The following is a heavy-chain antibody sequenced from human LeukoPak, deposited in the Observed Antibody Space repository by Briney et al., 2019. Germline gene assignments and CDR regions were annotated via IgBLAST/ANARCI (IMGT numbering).Heavy chain of an antibody. CDR2: INTNTGNP. J-gene: IGHJ3*02. Sequence: GASVKVSCNASGYTFTSHAMNWVRQAPGQGLEWRGWINTNTGNPTYAQGFTGRFVFSLDTSVTTAYLQISSLKAEDTAVYYCARDHVKLGSGFHPFDAFDIWGQGTLVTVSS. D-gene: IGHD3-22*01. CDR1: GYTFTSHA. V-gene: IGHV7-4-1*02. CDR3: ARDHVKLGSGFHPFDAFDI.